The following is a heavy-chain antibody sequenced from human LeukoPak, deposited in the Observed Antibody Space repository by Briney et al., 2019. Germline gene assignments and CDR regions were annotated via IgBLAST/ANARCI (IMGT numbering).Heavy chain of an antibody. V-gene: IGHV3-30*03. D-gene: IGHD2-8*01. Sequence: GRSLRLSCAASGFTFSSYGMHWVRQAPGKGLEWVAVISHDGSNKYYADSVKGRFTISRDNFKNTLYLQMNGLRAEDTAVCYCARSQSTWSTLSYYYMDVWGKGTTVTVSS. CDR1: GFTFSSYG. J-gene: IGHJ6*03. CDR2: ISHDGSNK. CDR3: ARSQSTWSTLSYYYMDV.